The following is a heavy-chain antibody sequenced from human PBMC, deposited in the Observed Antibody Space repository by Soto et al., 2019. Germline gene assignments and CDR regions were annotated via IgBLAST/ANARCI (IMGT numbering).Heavy chain of an antibody. CDR1: GFTFSNYA. V-gene: IGHV3-23*01. Sequence: EVQVLESGGDLVQPGGSLRLSCAASGFTFSNYAMNWVRQAPGKGPEWVSGISAGRSTYYADSVKGRFTISRDNSKSTLLLKMDSLRAEDTALYYCTKVRGDPVWGKGTTVTVSS. CDR3: TKVRGDPV. D-gene: IGHD4-17*01. J-gene: IGHJ6*04. CDR2: ISAGRST.